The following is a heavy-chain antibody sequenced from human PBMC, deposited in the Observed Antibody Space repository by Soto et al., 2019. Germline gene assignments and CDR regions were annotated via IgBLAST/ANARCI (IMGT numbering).Heavy chain of an antibody. Sequence: TLSLTCTVSGDSTSSGGYYWGWILQYPGKGLEWIGYIFYRGTTFYNPSLKSRVSISVDTSNNQFSLKLSSVTAADTAVYYCARGRDLDIHYSDSSGYYMDYWGQGTLVTVSS. V-gene: IGHV4-31*03. J-gene: IGHJ4*02. CDR3: ARGRDLDIHYSDSSGYYMDY. D-gene: IGHD3-22*01. CDR2: IFYRGTT. CDR1: GDSTSSGGYY.